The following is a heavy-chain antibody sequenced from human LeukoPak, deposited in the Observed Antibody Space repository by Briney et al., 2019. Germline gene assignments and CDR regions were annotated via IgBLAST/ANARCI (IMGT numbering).Heavy chain of an antibody. V-gene: IGHV3-30*03. CDR1: GFTFNTYG. Sequence: PGGSLRLSCVVSGFTFNTYGMNWVRQAPGKGLEWVAVISHHGSNKFYADSVKGRFTISRDNAKNTLYLQMNSLRAEDTAVYYCARESLTDIVVVGAFDIWGQGTMVTVSS. CDR3: ARESLTDIVVVGAFDI. J-gene: IGHJ3*02. D-gene: IGHD2-15*01. CDR2: ISHHGSNK.